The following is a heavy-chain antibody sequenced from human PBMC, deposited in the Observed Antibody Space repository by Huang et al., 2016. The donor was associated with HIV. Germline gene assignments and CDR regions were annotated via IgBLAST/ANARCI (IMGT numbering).Heavy chain of an antibody. CDR1: GYSFSIYW. CDR3: AKGRRAFDV. J-gene: IGHJ3*01. V-gene: IGHV5-51*03. Sequence: EVQLVQSGAEVKKPGESLKISCTGSGYSFSIYWIAWVRQMPGKGREWRGITYPFECKRTYSPAFECHVSISVDKSINTVYLHWSSLKASDTAIYYCAKGRRAFDVWGQGTWVTVSS. CDR2: TYPFECKR.